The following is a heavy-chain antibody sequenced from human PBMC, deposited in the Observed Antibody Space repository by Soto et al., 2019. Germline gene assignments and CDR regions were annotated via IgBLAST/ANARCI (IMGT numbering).Heavy chain of an antibody. J-gene: IGHJ5*02. CDR3: ARDRGSSSGWLNNWFDP. V-gene: IGHV6-1*01. D-gene: IGHD6-19*01. CDR1: VDIVSSNSAA. CDR2: TYYRSKWYN. Sequence: SQTLSLTCAISVDIVSSNSAAWNCIRQSPSRGLEWLGRTYYRSKWYNDYAVSVKSRITINPDTSKNQFSLQLNSVTPEDTAVYYCARDRGSSSGWLNNWFDPWGQGTLVTVSS.